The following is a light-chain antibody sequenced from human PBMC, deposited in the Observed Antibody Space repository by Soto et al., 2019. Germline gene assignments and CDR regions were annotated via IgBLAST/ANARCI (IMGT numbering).Light chain of an antibody. J-gene: IGLJ2*01. V-gene: IGLV2-23*02. Sequence: QSALTQPASVSGSPGQSNTISCTGTSSDVGSYNLVSWYQQHPGKAPKLMIYEDSKRPSGVSNRFSGSKSGNTASLTISGLQAEDEADYYCRSFAGSSTFVVFGGGTKLTVL. CDR2: EDS. CDR3: RSFAGSSTFVV. CDR1: SSDVGSYNL.